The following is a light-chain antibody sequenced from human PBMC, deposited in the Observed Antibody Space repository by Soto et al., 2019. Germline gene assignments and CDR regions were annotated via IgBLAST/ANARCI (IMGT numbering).Light chain of an antibody. Sequence: EMVWTQSPGTLSLSPGDRATLSCRASQSVRSSYLAWYQQKPGQAPRLLIYGASTRATGIPDRFSGSGSGTDFTLTISRLEPEDFAVYYCQQYGSAITFGQGTRLEIK. V-gene: IGKV3-20*01. CDR1: QSVRSSY. CDR2: GAS. J-gene: IGKJ5*01. CDR3: QQYGSAIT.